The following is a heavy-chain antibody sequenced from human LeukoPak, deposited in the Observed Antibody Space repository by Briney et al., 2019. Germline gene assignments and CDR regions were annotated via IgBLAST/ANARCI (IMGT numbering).Heavy chain of an antibody. D-gene: IGHD4-23*01. CDR2: IYTSGST. J-gene: IGHJ2*01. CDR1: GGSISSGSHY. Sequence: SETLSLTCTVSGGSISSGSHYWSWIRQPAGKGLEWIGRIYTSGSTNYNPSLKSRVTISVDTSKNQFSLKLSSVTAADTAVYYCASNYGGNSVLSWYFDLWGRGTLVTVSS. V-gene: IGHV4-61*02. CDR3: ASNYGGNSVLSWYFDL.